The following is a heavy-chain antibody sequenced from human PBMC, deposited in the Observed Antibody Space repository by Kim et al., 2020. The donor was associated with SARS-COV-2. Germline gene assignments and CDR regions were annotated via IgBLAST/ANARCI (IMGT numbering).Heavy chain of an antibody. J-gene: IGHJ3*02. D-gene: IGHD2-15*01. CDR1: GGTFSSYA. Sequence: SVKVSCKASGGTFSSYAISWVRQAPGQGLEWMGGIIPIFGTANYAQKFQGRVTITADESTSTAYMELSSLRSEDTAVYYCARGDGYCSGGSCYVHAFDIWGQGTMVTVSS. V-gene: IGHV1-69*13. CDR3: ARGDGYCSGGSCYVHAFDI. CDR2: IIPIFGTA.